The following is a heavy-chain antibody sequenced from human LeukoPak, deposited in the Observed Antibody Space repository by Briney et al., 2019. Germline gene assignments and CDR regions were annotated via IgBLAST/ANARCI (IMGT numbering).Heavy chain of an antibody. D-gene: IGHD3-10*01. J-gene: IGHJ3*02. CDR1: GGSISTSSYY. V-gene: IGHV4-39*07. CDR3: GRGGTMVRGVAAFDI. CDR2: IFYSGST. Sequence: PSETLSLTCTVSGGSISTSSYYWGWVRQPPGKGLEWIGNIFYSGSTYYSPSLKSRVTISLDTSRNQFSLKLNSVTAADTAVYYCGRGGTMVRGVAAFDIWGQGTMVTVSS.